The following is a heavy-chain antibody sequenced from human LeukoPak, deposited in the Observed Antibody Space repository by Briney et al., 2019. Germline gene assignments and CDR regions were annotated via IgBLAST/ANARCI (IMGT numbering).Heavy chain of an antibody. Sequence: GGSLRLSCAASGFTFSNAWMNWVRQAPGKGLEWVGRIKSKSDGGTTDYGAPVKGRFTISRDDSKNTLYLQMNSLKTEDTAVYYRSTGYLATVGATGGQGTLVTVSS. J-gene: IGHJ4*02. V-gene: IGHV3-15*01. D-gene: IGHD1-26*01. CDR1: GFTFSNAW. CDR3: STGYLATVGAT. CDR2: IKSKSDGGTT.